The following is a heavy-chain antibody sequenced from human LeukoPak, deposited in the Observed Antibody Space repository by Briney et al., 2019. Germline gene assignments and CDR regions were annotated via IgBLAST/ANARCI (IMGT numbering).Heavy chain of an antibody. Sequence: GASVKVSCKASGYTFTGYYMHWVRQAPGQGLEWMGWINPNSGGTNYAQKFQGRVTMTRDTSISTAYMELSRLRSDDTAVYYCARDSYSSGWRAIGYYYYYMDVWGKGTTVTISS. CDR3: ARDSYSSGWRAIGYYYYYMDV. CDR2: INPNSGGT. D-gene: IGHD6-19*01. J-gene: IGHJ6*03. CDR1: GYTFTGYY. V-gene: IGHV1-2*02.